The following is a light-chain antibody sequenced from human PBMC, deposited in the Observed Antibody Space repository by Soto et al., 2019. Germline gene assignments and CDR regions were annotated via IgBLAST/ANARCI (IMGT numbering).Light chain of an antibody. Sequence: EVVLTQSPVTLSLSPGERATLSCRASQSFRGLLAWYQQKPGQAPRLLIYDAYNRATGIPPRFSGSGSGTDFTLTISSLEPEDSAVYYCQHYDSSPGFTFGGGTKMEIK. J-gene: IGKJ4*01. CDR1: QSFRGL. CDR3: QHYDSSPGFT. CDR2: DAY. V-gene: IGKV3-11*01.